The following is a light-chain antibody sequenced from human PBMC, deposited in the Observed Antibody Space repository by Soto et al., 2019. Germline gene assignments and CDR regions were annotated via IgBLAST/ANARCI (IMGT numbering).Light chain of an antibody. CDR2: DAS. CDR1: QSVSRY. CDR3: QQRSNS. Sequence: EIVLTQSPATLSLSPVERATLSCRASQSVSRYLTWYQQKPGQAPRLLIYDASTRATGISPRFSGSGSGTDFTLTISSLEPEDFAVYYCQQRSNSFGGGTKVDIK. V-gene: IGKV3-11*01. J-gene: IGKJ4*01.